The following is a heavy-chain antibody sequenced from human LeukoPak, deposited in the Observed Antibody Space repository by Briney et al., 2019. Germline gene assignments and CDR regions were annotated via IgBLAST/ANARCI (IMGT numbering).Heavy chain of an antibody. Sequence: SSETLSLTCTVSGDSFSSSPYYWGWIRQPPGKGLEWIGSIYYSGNTYYNPSLKSRVTISVDTSKNHFSLKLSSVTAADTAVYYCARYSATYGWFDPWGQGTLVTVSS. CDR3: ARYSATYGWFDP. J-gene: IGHJ5*02. D-gene: IGHD1-26*01. V-gene: IGHV4-39*02. CDR1: GDSFSSSPYY. CDR2: IYYSGNT.